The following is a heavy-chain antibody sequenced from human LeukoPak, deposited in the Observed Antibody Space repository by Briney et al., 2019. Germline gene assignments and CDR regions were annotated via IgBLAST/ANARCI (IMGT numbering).Heavy chain of an antibody. J-gene: IGHJ3*02. CDR2: IYTSGST. Sequence: PSETLSLTCTVSGGSISSYYWSWIRQPAGKGLEWIGRIYTSGSTNYNPSLKSRVTMSVDTSKNQFSLKLSSVTAADTAVYYCARGGPAAGTKGALNIWAQGKMVTVSP. V-gene: IGHV4-4*07. D-gene: IGHD6-13*01. CDR3: ARGGPAAGTKGALNI. CDR1: GGSISSYY.